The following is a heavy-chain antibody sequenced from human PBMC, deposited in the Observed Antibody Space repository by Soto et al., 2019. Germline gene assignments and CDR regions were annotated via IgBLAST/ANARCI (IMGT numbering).Heavy chain of an antibody. J-gene: IGHJ4*02. Sequence: EVQLVQSGAQVKKPGDSLQISCEGSGYNFPNYWIGWVRQMPGKGLEWMGIIYPGDSNTRYTPSFQDQVTISADMSINTAYLQWSSLKASDTAIYYCARQVFDDFWSGKDNYFDYWGQGTLVTVSS. CDR2: IYPGDSNT. V-gene: IGHV5-51*01. CDR3: ARQVFDDFWSGKDNYFDY. D-gene: IGHD3-3*01. CDR1: GYNFPNYW.